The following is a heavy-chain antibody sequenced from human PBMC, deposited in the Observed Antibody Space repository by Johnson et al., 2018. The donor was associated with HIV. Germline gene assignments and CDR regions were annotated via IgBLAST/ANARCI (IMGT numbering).Heavy chain of an antibody. J-gene: IGHJ3*02. CDR1: GFTFDDYG. Sequence: VQLVESGGGVVRPGGSLRLSCSASGFTFDDYGMTWVRQAPGKGLEWVSGINWNGGSTGYADSVKGRFTISRDNAKNSLYLQMNSLRAEDTALYYCASDTYCSRTSCSDGYAAFDIWGQGTMVTVSS. CDR2: INWNGGST. CDR3: ASDTYCSRTSCSDGYAAFDI. V-gene: IGHV3-20*04. D-gene: IGHD2-2*01.